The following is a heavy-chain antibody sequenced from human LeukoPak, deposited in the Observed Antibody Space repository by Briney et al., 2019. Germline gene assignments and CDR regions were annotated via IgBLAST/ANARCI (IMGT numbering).Heavy chain of an antibody. CDR3: ARDGRYYYAFDI. Sequence: SQTLSLTCTVSGGSIRSGSYYWSWIRQSAGKGLEWIGRIYISGSTKYNPSLKSRVTISVDTSKNQFSLKLSSVTAADTAVYYCARDGRYYYAFDIWGQGTMVTVSS. CDR2: IYISGST. V-gene: IGHV4-61*02. J-gene: IGHJ3*02. CDR1: GGSIRSGSYY. D-gene: IGHD1-26*01.